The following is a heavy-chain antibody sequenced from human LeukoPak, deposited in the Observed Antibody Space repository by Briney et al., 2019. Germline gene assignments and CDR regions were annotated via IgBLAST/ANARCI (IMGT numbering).Heavy chain of an antibody. CDR2: IRSKAYGGTT. V-gene: IGHV3-49*04. J-gene: IGHJ6*03. Sequence: GGSLRLSCTASGFTFGDYAMSWVRQAPGKGLEWVGFIRSKAYGGTTEYAASVKGRFTISRDDSKSIAYLQMNSLKTEDTAVYYCTGNYDFWSGYRDMDVWGKGTTVTVSS. CDR1: GFTFGDYA. CDR3: TGNYDFWSGYRDMDV. D-gene: IGHD3-3*01.